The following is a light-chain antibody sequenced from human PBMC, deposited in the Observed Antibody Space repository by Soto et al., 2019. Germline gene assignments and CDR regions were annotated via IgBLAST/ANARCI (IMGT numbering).Light chain of an antibody. CDR1: QNVTRS. CDR3: QQYDTWST. CDR2: DAS. Sequence: EIVVTQSPATLSVSPGDRATLSCTPSQNVTRSLAWYQQKPGQTPRLLIYDASSRAAGIPDRFNGGGSGTEFTLTISGLQSEDFALYFCQQYDTWSTFGQGTRV. J-gene: IGKJ1*01. V-gene: IGKV3-15*01.